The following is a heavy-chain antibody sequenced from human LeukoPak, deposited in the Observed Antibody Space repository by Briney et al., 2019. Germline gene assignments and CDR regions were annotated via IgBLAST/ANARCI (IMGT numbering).Heavy chain of an antibody. CDR2: ISWNSGSI. D-gene: IGHD6-13*01. V-gene: IGHV3-9*01. CDR3: AKGSSSRGFDC. Sequence: GGSLRLSCAASGFTFDDYAMHWVRQAPGKGLEWVSGISWNSGSIGYADSVKGRFTISRDNAKNSLYLQMNSLRAEDTALYYCAKGSSSRGFDCWGQGTLVTVSS. CDR1: GFTFDDYA. J-gene: IGHJ4*02.